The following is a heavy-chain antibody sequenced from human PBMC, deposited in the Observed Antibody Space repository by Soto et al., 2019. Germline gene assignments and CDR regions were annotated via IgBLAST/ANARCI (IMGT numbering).Heavy chain of an antibody. D-gene: IGHD2-15*01. J-gene: IGHJ4*02. CDR2: ISYDGSNK. Sequence: GGSLRLSCAASGFTFSSYGMHWVRQAPGKGLEWVAVISYDGSNKYYADSVKGRFTISRDNSKNTLYLQMNSLRAEDTAVYYCAKALEVAAFIDYWGQGTLVTVSS. V-gene: IGHV3-30*18. CDR1: GFTFSSYG. CDR3: AKALEVAAFIDY.